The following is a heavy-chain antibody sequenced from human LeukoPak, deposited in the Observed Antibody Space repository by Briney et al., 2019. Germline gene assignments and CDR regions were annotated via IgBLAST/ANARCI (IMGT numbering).Heavy chain of an antibody. CDR2: ISTSGGST. V-gene: IGHV3-23*01. J-gene: IGHJ4*02. CDR3: ARAGNYRFNY. Sequence: GGSLRLSCAASGFTFSSYAMSWVRQAPGKGLEWVSAISTSGGSTYFADSVKGRFTISRDNSKNTVYLQMNSLRAEDTAVYYCARAGNYRFNYWGQGTLVTVSS. CDR1: GFTFSSYA. D-gene: IGHD1-7*01.